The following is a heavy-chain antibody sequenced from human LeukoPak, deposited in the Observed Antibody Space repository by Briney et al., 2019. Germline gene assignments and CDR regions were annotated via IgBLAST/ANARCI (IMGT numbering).Heavy chain of an antibody. V-gene: IGHV4-59*01. CDR2: ISYNGKT. CDR1: GGSMSSYC. J-gene: IGHJ4*02. D-gene: IGHD3-22*01. CDR3: ARWDYYDSSGYLDY. Sequence: SETLSLTCTVSGGSMSSYCWMWIRQPPGKGLEWIGSISYNGKTNHNPPLKSRVTISVDTSKNQFSLKLSSVTAADTAVYYCARWDYYDSSGYLDYWGQGTLVTVSS.